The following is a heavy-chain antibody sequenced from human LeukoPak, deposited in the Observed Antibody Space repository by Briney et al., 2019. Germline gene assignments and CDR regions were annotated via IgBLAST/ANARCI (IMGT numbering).Heavy chain of an antibody. J-gene: IGHJ4*02. CDR2: ISRSSTL. Sequence: GGALRLSCAASGFTFSDYYMIWVRQDPGKGLELVSSISRSSTLYYADPVEGRFTISRDNAKNTLCLQMNSLRAEDTAVSDCARVAVVLHYFDYWGQGTLVTVSS. CDR3: ARVAVVLHYFDY. D-gene: IGHD6-19*01. CDR1: GFTFSDYY. V-gene: IGHV3-69-1*01.